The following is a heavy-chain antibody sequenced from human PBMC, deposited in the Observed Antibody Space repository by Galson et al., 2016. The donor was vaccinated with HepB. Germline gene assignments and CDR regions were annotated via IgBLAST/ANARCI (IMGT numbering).Heavy chain of an antibody. CDR2: ISFDGGFK. Sequence: SLRLSCAASGFTFSSYAMHWVRQAPGKGLEWVAVISFDGGFKYDADSRKGRFTVSRDNSKNTLYLQINSLRAEDTALYYCARNFEYNRASCLDLWGQGILVTVSS. D-gene: IGHD6-6*01. V-gene: IGHV3-30*04. CDR1: GFTFSSYA. J-gene: IGHJ5*02. CDR3: ARNFEYNRASCLDL.